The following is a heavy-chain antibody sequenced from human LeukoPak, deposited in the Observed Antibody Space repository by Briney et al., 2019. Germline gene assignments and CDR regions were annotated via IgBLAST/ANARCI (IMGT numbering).Heavy chain of an antibody. Sequence: ERSLRLSCAASGFTFSSYAMHWVRQAPGKGLEWVAFIRYDGSNKYYADSVKGRFTISRDNSKNTLYLQMNGLRAEDTAVYYCAKDRISVVPAAIGYWGQGTLVTVSS. J-gene: IGHJ4*02. V-gene: IGHV3-30*02. CDR3: AKDRISVVPAAIGY. CDR1: GFTFSSYA. D-gene: IGHD2-2*01. CDR2: IRYDGSNK.